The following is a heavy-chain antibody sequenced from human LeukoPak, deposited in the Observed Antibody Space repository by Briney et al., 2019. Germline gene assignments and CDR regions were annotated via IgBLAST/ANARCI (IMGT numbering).Heavy chain of an antibody. CDR2: IKQDGSEK. Sequence: PGGSWRLSCAASGFTFSSYWMGWVRQAQGKGRGGVANIKQDGSEKYYVDSVKGRFTISRDNAKNSLYLQMNSLRAEDTAVYYCARVAGGDDFDYWGQGTLVTVSS. V-gene: IGHV3-7*01. CDR1: GFTFSSYW. J-gene: IGHJ4*02. D-gene: IGHD2-21*02. CDR3: ARVAGGDDFDY.